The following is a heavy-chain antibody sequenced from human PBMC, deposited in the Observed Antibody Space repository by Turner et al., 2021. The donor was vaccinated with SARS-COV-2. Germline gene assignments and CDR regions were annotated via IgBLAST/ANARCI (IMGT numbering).Heavy chain of an antibody. J-gene: IGHJ4*02. Sequence: QVQLVQSGAEVKKPGASVKVSCKASGYTFTGYYMHWVRQAPGQGLEWMGWINPNSGGTNYAQKFQGRVTMTRDTSISTAYMELSRLRSDDTAVYYCARASIRFLEWLALDYWGQGTLVTVSS. CDR3: ARASIRFLEWLALDY. CDR2: INPNSGGT. CDR1: GYTFTGYY. D-gene: IGHD3-3*01. V-gene: IGHV1-2*02.